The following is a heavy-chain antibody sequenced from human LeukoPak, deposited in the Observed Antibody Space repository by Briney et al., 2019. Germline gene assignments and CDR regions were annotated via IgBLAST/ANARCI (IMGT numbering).Heavy chain of an antibody. CDR2: IKEDGSEK. Sequence: GGSLRLSCAASGFTFSTYWMSWVRQAPGKGLEWVANIKEDGSEKYYGDSVKGRFTISRDNAKNSLYLEMDSLRVEDTAVYYCARDSSGYQWGQGTLVTVSS. D-gene: IGHD3-22*01. J-gene: IGHJ4*02. V-gene: IGHV3-7*01. CDR3: ARDSSGYQ. CDR1: GFTFSTYW.